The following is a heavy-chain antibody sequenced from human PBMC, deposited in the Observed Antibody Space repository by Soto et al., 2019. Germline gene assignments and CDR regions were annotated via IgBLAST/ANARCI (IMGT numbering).Heavy chain of an antibody. V-gene: IGHV1-18*01. CDR1: GYTFTSYG. Sequence: ASVKVSCKASGYTFTSYGVSWVRQAPGQGLEWMGWISAYNGNTKYVQKLQGRVTMTTDTSTNTAYMDLRSLRSDDTAVYYCARDSPPVDYWGQGTLVTVSS. J-gene: IGHJ4*02. CDR3: ARDSPPVDY. CDR2: ISAYNGNT.